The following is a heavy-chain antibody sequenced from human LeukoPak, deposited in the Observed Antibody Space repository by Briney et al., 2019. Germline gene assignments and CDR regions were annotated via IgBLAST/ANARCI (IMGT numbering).Heavy chain of an antibody. Sequence: PSETLSLTCTVSGGSFTGYYWSWIRQSPGKALEWIAYIDYSGDTNSNPSLKSRVTISVDPSKNQFSLRLHSVTAADTAFYYCARHPPDVRYFDPWRQGTLVTVSS. CDR1: GGSFTGYY. CDR3: ARHPPDVRYFDP. D-gene: IGHD3-9*01. J-gene: IGHJ5*02. CDR2: IDYSGDT. V-gene: IGHV4-59*08.